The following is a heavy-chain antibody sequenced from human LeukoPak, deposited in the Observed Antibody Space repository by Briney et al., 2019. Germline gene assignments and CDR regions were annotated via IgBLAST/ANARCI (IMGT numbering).Heavy chain of an antibody. V-gene: IGHV3-33*08. CDR3: GRDSLGGDY. J-gene: IGHJ4*02. CDR1: GLSFSTFG. Sequence: GGSLRLSCAASGLSFSTFGMHWARRAPGKGLEWVAVIWNDGSKKFYAESVKGRFTISRDNSQNTLYLQMNRLRAEDTAVYYCGRDSLGGDYWGQGTLVTVSS. CDR2: IWNDGSKK. D-gene: IGHD3-16*01.